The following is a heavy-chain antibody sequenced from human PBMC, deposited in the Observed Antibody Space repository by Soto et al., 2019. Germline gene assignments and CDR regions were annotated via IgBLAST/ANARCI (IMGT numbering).Heavy chain of an antibody. CDR2: IYYSGST. Sequence: SESLSLTCPVSGCSISSYYWSWIRQPPGKGLEWIGYIYYSGSTNYNPSLKSRVTISVDTSKNQFSLKLSSVTAADTAVYYCARDASYDFWSGYSSFDPWGQGTLVTVSS. CDR1: GCSISSYY. D-gene: IGHD3-3*01. J-gene: IGHJ5*02. V-gene: IGHV4-59*01. CDR3: ARDASYDFWSGYSSFDP.